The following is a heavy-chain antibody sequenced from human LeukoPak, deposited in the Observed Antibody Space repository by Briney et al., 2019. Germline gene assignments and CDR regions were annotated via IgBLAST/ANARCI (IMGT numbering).Heavy chain of an antibody. CDR2: ISGSGGST. D-gene: IGHD6-13*01. Sequence: GSLRLSCAASGFTFSSYAMSWVRQAPGKGLEWVSAISGSGGSTYYADSVKGRFTISRDNSKNTLYLQMNSLRAEDTAVYYCAKLGRPRAPGYSSSWYRGNAFDIWGQGTMVTVSS. CDR3: AKLGRPRAPGYSSSWYRGNAFDI. J-gene: IGHJ3*02. V-gene: IGHV3-23*01. CDR1: GFTFSSYA.